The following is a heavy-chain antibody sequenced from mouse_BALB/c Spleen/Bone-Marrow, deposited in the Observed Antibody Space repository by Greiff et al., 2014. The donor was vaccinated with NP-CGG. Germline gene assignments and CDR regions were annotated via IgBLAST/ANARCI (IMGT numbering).Heavy chain of an antibody. Sequence: EVKLVESGPELVKPGASMKISCKTSGYSFTGYTMNWVKQSHGKNLEWIGLINPYNGGTSYNQKFKGKATLTVDKSSSTSYMELFRLTSEDSAVYFWEYGNFDYWGQGTTLPVPS. CDR1: GYSFTGYT. CDR2: INPYNGGT. D-gene: IGHD2-1*01. V-gene: IGHV1-37*01. J-gene: IGHJ2*01. CDR3: EYGNFDY.